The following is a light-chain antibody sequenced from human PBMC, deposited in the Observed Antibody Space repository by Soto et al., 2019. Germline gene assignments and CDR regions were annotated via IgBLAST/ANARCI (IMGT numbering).Light chain of an antibody. CDR2: WAS. J-gene: IGKJ3*01. CDR3: QQYYDIPFT. V-gene: IGKV4-1*01. CDR1: RSVLNSSNNRNY. Sequence: DIVMTQSPDSLAVSLGERATINCKSSRSVLNSSNNRNYLAWYQQKAGQPPKLLFSWASTRESGVPDRFSGGGSGTAFTLTISSLQAEDVAIYYCQQYYDIPFTFGPGTKVDIK.